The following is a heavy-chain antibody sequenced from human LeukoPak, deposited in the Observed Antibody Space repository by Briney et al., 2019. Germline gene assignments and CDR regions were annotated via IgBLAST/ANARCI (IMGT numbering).Heavy chain of an antibody. D-gene: IGHD3-3*01. CDR2: INPNSGGT. Sequence: ASVKVSCKASGYTFTGYYMHWVRQAPGQGLEWMGRINPNSGGTNYAQKFQGRVTMTRDTSISTAYMELSRLRSDDTAVYYCARGGSIFGVVYGMDVWGQGTTVTVSS. CDR1: GYTFTGYY. J-gene: IGHJ6*02. CDR3: ARGGSIFGVVYGMDV. V-gene: IGHV1-2*06.